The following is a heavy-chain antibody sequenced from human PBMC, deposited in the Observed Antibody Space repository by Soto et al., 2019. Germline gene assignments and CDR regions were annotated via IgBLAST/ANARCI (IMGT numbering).Heavy chain of an antibody. CDR2: IYYSGST. J-gene: IGHJ6*02. D-gene: IGHD6-13*01. Sequence: SDTLSLTCTVSGGSISSSSYYWGWIRQPPGKGLEWIGSIYYSGSTYYNPSLKSRVTISVDTSKNQFSLKLSSVTAADTAVYYCAREEGEYSNSWAGYYYYGMDVWGQGTTVTVS. CDR1: GGSISSSSYY. V-gene: IGHV4-39*02. CDR3: AREEGEYSNSWAGYYYYGMDV.